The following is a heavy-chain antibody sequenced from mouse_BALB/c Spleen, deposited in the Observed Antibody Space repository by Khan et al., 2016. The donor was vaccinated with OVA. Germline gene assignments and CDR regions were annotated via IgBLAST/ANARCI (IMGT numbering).Heavy chain of an antibody. CDR1: GYTLTSYY. CDR3: ARGYYGYLDY. CDR2: IYPVDGST. J-gene: IGHJ2*01. Sequence: QVQLQQSGPELVRPGASVKMSCKASGYTLTSYYIHWVKQRPGQGLEWIGWIYPVDGSTKYNEKFKGKTTLTADKSSSTASMLLSSLTSEDSANYFCARGYYGYLDYWGQGTTLTVSS. D-gene: IGHD1-1*01. V-gene: IGHV1S56*01.